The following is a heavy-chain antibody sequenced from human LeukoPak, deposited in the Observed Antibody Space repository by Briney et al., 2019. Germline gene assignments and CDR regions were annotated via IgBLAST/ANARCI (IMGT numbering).Heavy chain of an antibody. Sequence: GGSLRLSCAASGFTFSSYAMSWVRQAPGKGLEWVSAISGSGGSTYYADSVKGRFTISRDNSKNTLYLQMNSLRAEDTAVYHCAKGGLRVASYGMDVWGQGTTVTVSS. J-gene: IGHJ6*02. V-gene: IGHV3-23*01. D-gene: IGHD5-12*01. CDR2: ISGSGGST. CDR3: AKGGLRVASYGMDV. CDR1: GFTFSSYA.